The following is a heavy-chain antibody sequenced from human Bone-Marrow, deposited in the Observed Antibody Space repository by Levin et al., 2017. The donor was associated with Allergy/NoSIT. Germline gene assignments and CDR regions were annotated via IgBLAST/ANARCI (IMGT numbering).Heavy chain of an antibody. CDR2: INWNGGST. D-gene: IGHD2-2*01. CDR1: GFTFDDYG. J-gene: IGHJ4*02. Sequence: GESLKISCAASGFTFDDYGMSWVRQVPGKGLEWVSGINWNGGSTGYADSVKGRFTISRDNAKNSLYLQMNSLRDEDTALYHCARVNYCSNRACSYHFHYWGQGTLVTVSS. CDR3: ARVNYCSNRACSYHFHY. V-gene: IGHV3-20*01.